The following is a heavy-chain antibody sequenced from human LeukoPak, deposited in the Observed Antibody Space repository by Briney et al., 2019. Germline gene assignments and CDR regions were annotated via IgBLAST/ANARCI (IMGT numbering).Heavy chain of an antibody. D-gene: IGHD5-18*01. V-gene: IGHV1-2*02. J-gene: IGHJ5*02. CDR1: GYTFTGYY. CDR3: ARKWVTAMKFDP. CDR2: INPNSGGT. Sequence: ASVKVSCKASGYTFTGYYMHWVRRAPGQGLEWMGWINPNSGGTNYAQKFQGRVTMTRDTSISTAYMELSRLRSDDTAVYYCARKWVTAMKFDPWGQGTLVTVSS.